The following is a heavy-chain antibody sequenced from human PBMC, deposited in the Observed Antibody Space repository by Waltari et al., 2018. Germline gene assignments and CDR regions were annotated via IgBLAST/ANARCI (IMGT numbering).Heavy chain of an antibody. D-gene: IGHD7-27*01. CDR2: MSVYNGDT. J-gene: IGHJ3*01. V-gene: IGHV1-18*01. Sequence: QFQLVQSGAELKKPGSSVKVSCKPVDHTSTTYGVSWVRQAPGQGLEWMGWMSVYNGDTKYAEKFQDRVIMTTDTSTRTIYMELRSLRSDDTAVYFCARRINWGDALDLWGQGTLVTVSS. CDR3: ARRINWGDALDL. CDR1: DHTSTTYG.